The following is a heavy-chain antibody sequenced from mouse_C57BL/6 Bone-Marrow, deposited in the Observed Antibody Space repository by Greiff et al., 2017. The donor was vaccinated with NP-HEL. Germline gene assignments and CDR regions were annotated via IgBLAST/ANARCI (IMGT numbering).Heavy chain of an antibody. CDR3: ARRVYYGSSPFAY. D-gene: IGHD1-1*01. CDR2: INPNYGTT. J-gene: IGHJ3*01. Sequence: EVKLQESGPELVKPGASVKISCKASGYSFTDYNMNRVKQSNGKSLEWIGVINPNYGTTSYNQKFKGKATLTVDQSSSTAYMQLNSLTSEDSAVYYCARRVYYGSSPFAYWGQGTLVTVSA. V-gene: IGHV1-39*01. CDR1: GYSFTDYN.